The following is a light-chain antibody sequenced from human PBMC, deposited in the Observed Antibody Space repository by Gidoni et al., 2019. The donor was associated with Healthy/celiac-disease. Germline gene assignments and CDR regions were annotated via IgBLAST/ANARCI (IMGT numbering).Light chain of an antibody. V-gene: IGKV3-20*01. CDR3: QQYGSSRWT. CDR2: GAT. CDR1: QSVSSSY. Sequence: EIVLSQSPGTLSLSPGERATLSCSASQSVSSSYLTWYQKKACQAPRILIYGATSRATDIPDRCSGSGAGKDFTLTSSRLEPEDFALYYCQQYGSSRWTFGQGTKVEIK. J-gene: IGKJ1*01.